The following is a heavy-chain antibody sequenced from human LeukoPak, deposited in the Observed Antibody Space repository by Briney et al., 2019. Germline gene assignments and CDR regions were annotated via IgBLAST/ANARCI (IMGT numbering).Heavy chain of an antibody. Sequence: GGSLRLSCAASGFTFSSYGMHWVRQAPGKGLEWVAVIWYDGSNKYYADSEKGRFTISRDNSKNTLYMQMNSLRAEDTAVYYCARGHDAFDIWGQGTMVTVSS. V-gene: IGHV3-33*01. CDR2: IWYDGSNK. CDR3: ARGHDAFDI. J-gene: IGHJ3*02. CDR1: GFTFSSYG.